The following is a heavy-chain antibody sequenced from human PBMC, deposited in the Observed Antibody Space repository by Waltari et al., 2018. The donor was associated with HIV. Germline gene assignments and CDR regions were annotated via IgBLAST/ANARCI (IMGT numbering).Heavy chain of an antibody. CDR3: AHSFERDYSNSFFDS. V-gene: IGHV2-5*01. CDR2: NFWNDDK. CDR1: GFSVSTFGVG. D-gene: IGHD4-4*01. Sequence: QITLKESGPTLVKPTQTLTLTCTFSGFSVSTFGVGVGWIRQPPGKALEWIALNFWNDDKRYSPSLRSRLTIARDTSKNQVVLTMTNMDPADTATYYCAHSFERDYSNSFFDSWGQGLLVTVSS. J-gene: IGHJ4*02.